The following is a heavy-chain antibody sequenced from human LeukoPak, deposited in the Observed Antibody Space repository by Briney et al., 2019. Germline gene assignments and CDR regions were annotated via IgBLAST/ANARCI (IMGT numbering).Heavy chain of an antibody. CDR3: ARHGTSGIYRRPFDI. Sequence: SETLSLTCTVSGGSMSSYYWSWIRQPPGKGLEWIGYIYDSGSTNYNPSLNSRVTISVDTSNNQFSLKLNSVTAADTAVYYCARHGTSGIYRRPFDIWGQGTMVTVSS. CDR2: IYDSGST. CDR1: GGSMSSYY. V-gene: IGHV4-59*08. D-gene: IGHD1-26*01. J-gene: IGHJ3*02.